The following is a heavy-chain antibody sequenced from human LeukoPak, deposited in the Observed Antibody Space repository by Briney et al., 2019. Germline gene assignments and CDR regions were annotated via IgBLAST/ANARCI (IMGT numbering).Heavy chain of an antibody. CDR3: AKLNLYYYDSSGYDVFDY. CDR2: ISGDGGTI. D-gene: IGHD3-22*01. Sequence: GGSLRLSCAASGFTFSTYAMSWVRQAPGKGLEWVSAISGDGGTIYYADSVKGRFTISRDNSKNTLYLQMNSLRAEDTAVYYCAKLNLYYYDSSGYDVFDYWGQGTLVTVSS. CDR1: GFTFSTYA. V-gene: IGHV3-23*01. J-gene: IGHJ4*02.